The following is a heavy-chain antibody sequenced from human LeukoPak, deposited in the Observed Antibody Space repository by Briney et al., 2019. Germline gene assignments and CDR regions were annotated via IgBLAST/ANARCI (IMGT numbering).Heavy chain of an antibody. Sequence: PGGSLRLSCAASGFTFREDWMTWLRQAPGKGLEWVASIKPDGSEKYYADSVKGRFTFSRDNVKSSVYLQMNTLRVDDTAVYYCAQGHYGMDVGGHGTTVTVSS. CDR1: GFTFREDW. CDR2: IKPDGSEK. J-gene: IGHJ6*02. V-gene: IGHV3-7*01. CDR3: AQGHYGMDV.